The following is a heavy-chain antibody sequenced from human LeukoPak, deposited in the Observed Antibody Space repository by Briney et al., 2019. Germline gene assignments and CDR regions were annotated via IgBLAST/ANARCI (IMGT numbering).Heavy chain of an antibody. V-gene: IGHV3-53*01. J-gene: IGHJ5*02. D-gene: IGHD2-15*01. Sequence: GGSLRLSCAASGFTVSNNYMRWVRQAPGKGLEWVSLLYSNGRTDYTDSVKGRFSISRDNSKNTMYLQMNSLRAEDTAMYYCARDVGPWGQGTLVTVSS. CDR1: GFTVSNNY. CDR3: ARDVGP. CDR2: LYSNGRT.